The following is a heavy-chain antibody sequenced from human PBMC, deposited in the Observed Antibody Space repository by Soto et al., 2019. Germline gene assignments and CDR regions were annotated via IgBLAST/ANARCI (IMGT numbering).Heavy chain of an antibody. CDR3: ARGEAAAGTGWGLDY. V-gene: IGHV3-11*05. J-gene: IGHJ4*02. CDR2: ISSSSSYT. D-gene: IGHD6-13*01. Sequence: QVQLVESGGGLVKPGGSLRLSCAASGFTFSDYYMSWIRQAPGKGLEWVSYISSSSSYTNYADSVKGRFTISRDNAKNSLYPEMNSLRGKGTNVYYCARGEAAAGTGWGLDYWGQGTLVTVSS. CDR1: GFTFSDYY.